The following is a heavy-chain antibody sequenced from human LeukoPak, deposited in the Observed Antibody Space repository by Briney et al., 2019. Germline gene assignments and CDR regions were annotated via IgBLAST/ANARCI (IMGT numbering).Heavy chain of an antibody. Sequence: SQTLSLTCTVSGGSISSGVSYCSWIRQHPGKGLEWIAYIYYSGSSSYNPSLKSRVTISVDTSKNQFSLKLSSVTAADTAVYYCARDYRFDSGYDLLDAFDVWGQGTMVTVSS. D-gene: IGHD5-12*01. CDR1: GGSISSGVSY. CDR3: ARDYRFDSGYDLLDAFDV. J-gene: IGHJ3*01. CDR2: IYYSGSS. V-gene: IGHV4-31*03.